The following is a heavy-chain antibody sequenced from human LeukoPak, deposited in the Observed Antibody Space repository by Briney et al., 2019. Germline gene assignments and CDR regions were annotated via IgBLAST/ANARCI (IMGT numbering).Heavy chain of an antibody. CDR1: GGSISSGSYY. J-gene: IGHJ3*02. Sequence: SQTLSLTCTVSGGSISSGSYYWSWIRQPAGKGLEWIGRIYTSGSTNYNPSLKSRVTISVDTSKNQFSLKLSSVTAADTAVYYCARTDKPITIFGVVIERTQGGAFDIWGQGTMVTVSS. CDR3: ARTDKPITIFGVVIERTQGGAFDI. V-gene: IGHV4-61*02. CDR2: IYTSGST. D-gene: IGHD3-3*01.